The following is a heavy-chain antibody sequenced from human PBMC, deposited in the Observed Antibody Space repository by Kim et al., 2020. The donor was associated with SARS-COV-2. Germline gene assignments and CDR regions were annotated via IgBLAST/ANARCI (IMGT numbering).Heavy chain of an antibody. CDR2: FDPEDGET. Sequence: ASVKVSCKVSGYTLTELSMHWVRQAPGKGLEWMGGFDPEDGETIYAQKFQGRVTMTEDTSTDTAHMELSSLRSEDTAVYYCATAGVIRGGYYNFHYYYGRAVGGKGTTVTVTP. D-gene: IGHD3-10*01. J-gene: IGHJ6*04. CDR1: GYTLTELS. CDR3: ATAGVIRGGYYNFHYYYGRAV. V-gene: IGHV1-24*01.